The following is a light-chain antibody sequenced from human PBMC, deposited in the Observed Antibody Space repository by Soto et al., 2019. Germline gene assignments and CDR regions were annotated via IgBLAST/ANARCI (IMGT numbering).Light chain of an antibody. CDR3: QQYYSDKYT. V-gene: IGKV4-1*01. Sequence: DFVMTQSPDYLALSLGERATINCKSSQSVLSRSNKKNYLAWYQQKPGQPPKILMYWASTRGSGVPDRFSGSGSGTDFTLTISSLQAEDVAVYYCQQYYSDKYTFGQGTKLEI. CDR2: WAS. CDR1: QSVLSRSNKKNY. J-gene: IGKJ2*01.